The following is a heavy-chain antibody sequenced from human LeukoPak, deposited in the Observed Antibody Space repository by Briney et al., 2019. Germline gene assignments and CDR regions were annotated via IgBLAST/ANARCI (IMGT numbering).Heavy chain of an antibody. Sequence: PGGPLRLSCAASGFTFSNYAMSWVRQTPGKGLEWVSGISDGGGSTYNADSVDGRFTISRDNSKTTLSLEMHGVRADDAAVYYCAKYISDSVDDALDLWGPGTMVIVS. CDR2: ISDGGGST. D-gene: IGHD4-11*01. CDR1: GFTFSNYA. CDR3: AKYISDSVDDALDL. J-gene: IGHJ3*01. V-gene: IGHV3-23*01.